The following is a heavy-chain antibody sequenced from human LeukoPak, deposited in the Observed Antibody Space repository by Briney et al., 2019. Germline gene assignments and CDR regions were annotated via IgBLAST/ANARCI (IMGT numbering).Heavy chain of an antibody. V-gene: IGHV3-73*01. CDR2: IRDKAYNYVT. D-gene: IGHD3-10*01. CDR3: VRPGSGNYYYY. CDR1: GFTFSAYS. Sequence: GGSLRLSXAASGFTFSAYSMHWVRQTSGKGLEWVGRIRDKAYNYVTASAESLKGRFTVSRDDSRNMVYLQMNSLKTEDTAVYYCVRPGSGNYYYYWGQGTLVTVSS. J-gene: IGHJ4*02.